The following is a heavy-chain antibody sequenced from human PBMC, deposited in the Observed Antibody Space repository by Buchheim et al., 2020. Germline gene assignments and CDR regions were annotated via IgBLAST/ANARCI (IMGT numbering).Heavy chain of an antibody. D-gene: IGHD2-2*02. CDR3: ARQVVAAAIQGRDAFDI. V-gene: IGHV5-51*01. Sequence: EVQLVQSGAEVKKPGESLKISCQGSGHNFSNFWIGWVRQMPGKGLEWMGIIYPADSDTRYSPSFQGQATISADKSISTTYPQWSSLKASDSAMYYCARQVVAAAIQGRDAFDIWGQGT. CDR1: GHNFSNFW. J-gene: IGHJ3*02. CDR2: IYPADSDT.